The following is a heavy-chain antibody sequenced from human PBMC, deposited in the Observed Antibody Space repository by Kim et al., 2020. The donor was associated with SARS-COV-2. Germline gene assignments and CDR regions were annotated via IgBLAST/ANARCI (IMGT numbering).Heavy chain of an antibody. D-gene: IGHD3-16*01. CDR2: GST. V-gene: IGHV3-23*01. J-gene: IGHJ4*02. CDR3: AKLGFLGDY. Sequence: GSTSYADSVKGRFTISRDNSKNTLYLQMNSLRAEDTAVYYCAKLGFLGDYWGQGTLVTVSS.